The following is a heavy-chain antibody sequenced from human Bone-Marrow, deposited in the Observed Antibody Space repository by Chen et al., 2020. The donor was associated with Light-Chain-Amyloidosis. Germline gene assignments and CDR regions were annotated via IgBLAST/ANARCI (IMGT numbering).Heavy chain of an antibody. CDR2: TYYRSRWLN. J-gene: IGHJ4*02. D-gene: IGHD2-15*01. V-gene: IGHV6-1*01. CDR3: ARSEGVVDY. Sequence: QVQLQQPGPGLVRPSQTLSLTCAVPGDSVPSNSAAWNWIRQSPSRGLEWLGWTYYRSRWLNDYAVSVKSRITINPDTSKNQFSLQLNSVTPEDTAVYYCARSEGVVDYWGQGTLVTVSS. CDR1: GDSVPSNSAA.